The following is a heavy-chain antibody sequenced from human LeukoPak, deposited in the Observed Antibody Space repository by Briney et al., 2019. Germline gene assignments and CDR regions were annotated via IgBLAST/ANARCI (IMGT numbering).Heavy chain of an antibody. J-gene: IGHJ4*02. Sequence: GGSLRLSCTASGFTFGTYWMTWVRQAPGRGLEWVANIKVDGSEKYYVDSVKGRFTISRDNAKNSLYLQMNSLRVEDTATYYCAKVAHYYYGSESYYFFEHWGQGTPVTASS. D-gene: IGHD3-10*01. V-gene: IGHV3-7*01. CDR2: IKVDGSEK. CDR1: GFTFGTYW. CDR3: AKVAHYYYGSESYYFFEH.